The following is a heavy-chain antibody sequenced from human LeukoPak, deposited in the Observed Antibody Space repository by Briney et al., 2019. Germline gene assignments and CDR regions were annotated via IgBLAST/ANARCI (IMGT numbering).Heavy chain of an antibody. Sequence: GGSLRLSCAASGFTFSSYAMSWVRQAPGKGLEWVSAISGSGGSTYYADSVKGRFTISRDDSKNTLYLQMNGLRAEDTAVYYCAKARGSSPDYYFDYWGQGTLVTVSS. CDR1: GFTFSSYA. D-gene: IGHD1-26*01. J-gene: IGHJ4*02. V-gene: IGHV3-23*01. CDR2: ISGSGGST. CDR3: AKARGSSPDYYFDY.